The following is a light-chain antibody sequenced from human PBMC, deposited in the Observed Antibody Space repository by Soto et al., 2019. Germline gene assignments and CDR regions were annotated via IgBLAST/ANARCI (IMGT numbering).Light chain of an antibody. CDR1: QGISSY. Sequence: AIRMTQSPSSFSASTGDRVTITCRASQGISSYLAWYQQKPGKAPKLLIYAASTLQSGVPSRFSGSGSGTDFPLTISCLQSEDFATYYCQQYYSYKTFGQGTKVEIK. V-gene: IGKV1-8*01. CDR3: QQYYSYKT. J-gene: IGKJ1*01. CDR2: AAS.